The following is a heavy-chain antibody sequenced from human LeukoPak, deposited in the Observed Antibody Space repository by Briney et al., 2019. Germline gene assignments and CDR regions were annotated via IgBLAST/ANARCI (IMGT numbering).Heavy chain of an antibody. CDR2: FDPEDGET. V-gene: IGHV1-24*01. CDR1: GYTLTELS. CDR3: ATGSPWGDYYGSGSYNY. J-gene: IGHJ4*02. D-gene: IGHD3-10*01. Sequence: ASVKVSCKVSGYTLTELSMHWVRQAPGKGLEWMGGFDPEDGETIYAQKFQGRVTMTEDTSTDTAYMELSSLRSEDTAVYYCATGSPWGDYYGSGSYNYWGQGTLVTVSS.